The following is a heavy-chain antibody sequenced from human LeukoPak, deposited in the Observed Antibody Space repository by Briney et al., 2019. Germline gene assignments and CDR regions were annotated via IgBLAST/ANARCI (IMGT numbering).Heavy chain of an antibody. Sequence: PSETLSLTCGVYTGSFSGYYWSWIRQPPGKGLEWIGYLYYSGSTNYNPSLQSRVTISVDTSKNQFSLKLSSLTAADTAVYYCARRNCGGNCYPYYFDFWGPGTLVTVSS. D-gene: IGHD2-21*02. V-gene: IGHV4-59*01. CDR1: TGSFSGYY. CDR2: LYYSGST. CDR3: ARRNCGGNCYPYYFDF. J-gene: IGHJ4*02.